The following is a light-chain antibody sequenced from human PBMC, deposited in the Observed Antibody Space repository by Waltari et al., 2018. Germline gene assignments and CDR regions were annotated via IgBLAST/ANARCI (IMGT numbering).Light chain of an antibody. V-gene: IGKV3-11*01. CDR3: QERSNWPGGA. CDR2: DAS. J-gene: IGKJ4*01. CDR1: QSVRTY. Sequence: EIVLTQSPATLSLSPGERATLSCRASQSVRTYLAWYQHRPGQAPRLLIYDASNRATGVPARFSGSWSWTDFTLTISGLQPEDFAVYYCQERSNWPGGAFGGGTKVEIK.